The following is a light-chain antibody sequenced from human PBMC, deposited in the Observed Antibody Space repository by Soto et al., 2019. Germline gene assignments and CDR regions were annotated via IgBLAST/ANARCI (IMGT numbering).Light chain of an antibody. V-gene: IGKV1-5*01. Sequence: DIQMTQSPSTLPVSVGDRVTVTCRASQSISRWLAWYQQKPGKAPKLLIYDASSLESGVPSRFGGSGSGTEFTLTIRSLQPEDFATYYCQHYKMYSPWTFGQGTKVDIK. J-gene: IGKJ1*01. CDR1: QSISRW. CDR3: QHYKMYSPWT. CDR2: DAS.